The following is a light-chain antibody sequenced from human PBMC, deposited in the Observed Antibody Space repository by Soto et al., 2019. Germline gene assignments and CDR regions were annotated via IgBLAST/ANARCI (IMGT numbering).Light chain of an antibody. Sequence: DIVLTQSPGTLSLSPGERATLSCRASQSVSNNYLAWYQQKPGHAPRLLIYGASNRATGIPDRFSGSGSGTDFTLTIRRLQPEDFAVDDCQQYGSPGTFCQGTKVDIK. V-gene: IGKV3-20*01. CDR3: QQYGSPGT. CDR1: QSVSNNY. J-gene: IGKJ1*01. CDR2: GAS.